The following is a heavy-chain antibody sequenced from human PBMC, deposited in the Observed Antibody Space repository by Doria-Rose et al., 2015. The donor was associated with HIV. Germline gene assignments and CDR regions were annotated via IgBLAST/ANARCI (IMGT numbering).Heavy chain of an antibody. CDR3: AREPRGAAAGDL. J-gene: IGHJ5*02. D-gene: IGHD6-13*01. CDR1: GYTFFTYD. V-gene: IGHV1-18*01. Sequence: KASGYTFFTYDISWVRQAPGQGLEWMGWISTYGGNTIYAQNLQGRVTMTTDASTSTAYMELTSLTSDDTAVYYCAREPRGAAAGDLWGQGTLVIVSS. CDR2: ISTYGGNT.